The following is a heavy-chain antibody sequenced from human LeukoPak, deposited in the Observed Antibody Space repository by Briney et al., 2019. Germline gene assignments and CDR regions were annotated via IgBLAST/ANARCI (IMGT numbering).Heavy chain of an antibody. D-gene: IGHD3-16*01. CDR3: ARLGGWGIFDY. CDR2: IYYSGST. Sequence: PSETLSLTCTVSGGSISSSSYYWGWIRQPPGKGLEWIGSIYYSGSTYYNPSLKSRVTISVDTSKNQFSLKLSSVTAADTAVYYCARLGGWGIFDYWGQGTLVTVSS. J-gene: IGHJ4*02. V-gene: IGHV4-39*01. CDR1: GGSISSSSYY.